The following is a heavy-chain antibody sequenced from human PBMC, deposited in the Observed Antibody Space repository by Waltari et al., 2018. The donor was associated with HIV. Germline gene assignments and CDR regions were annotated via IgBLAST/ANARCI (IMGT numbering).Heavy chain of an antibody. CDR2: IYTSGST. CDR3: ARGKVGGSGWYEDCDY. Sequence: QVQLQESGPGLVKPSETLSITCTVSGGSISSYYWSWIRQPTGKGLEWIGRIYTSGSTNYNPSLKSRVTMSVDTSKNQFSLKLSSVTAADTAVYYCARGKVGGSGWYEDCDYWGQGTLVTVSS. V-gene: IGHV4-4*07. D-gene: IGHD6-19*01. CDR1: GGSISSYY. J-gene: IGHJ4*02.